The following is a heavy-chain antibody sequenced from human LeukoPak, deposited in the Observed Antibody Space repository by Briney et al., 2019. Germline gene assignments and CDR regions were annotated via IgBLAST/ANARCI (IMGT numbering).Heavy chain of an antibody. CDR1: GFTFSSYW. J-gene: IGHJ4*02. CDR3: ARDWDYYDSSGYVGGTVFDY. V-gene: IGHV3-7*01. D-gene: IGHD3-22*01. Sequence: GGSLRLSCAASGFTFSSYWMSWVRQAPGKGLEWVANIKQDGSEKYYVDSVKGRFTISRDNAKNSLYLQMNSLRAEDTAVYYCARDWDYYDSSGYVGGTVFDYWGQGTLVTVSS. CDR2: IKQDGSEK.